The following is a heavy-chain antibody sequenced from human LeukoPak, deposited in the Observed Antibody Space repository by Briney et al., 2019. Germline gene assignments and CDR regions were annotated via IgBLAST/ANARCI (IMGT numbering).Heavy chain of an antibody. CDR3: ASYSSSLHEGEGY. D-gene: IGHD6-13*01. CDR1: GFTVSNNY. Sequence: GGSLRLSCAASGFTVSNNYMTWVRQAPGKGLEWVSVISASGGSTYYADSVKGRFTISRDNSKNTLYLQMNSLRAEDTAVYYCASYSSSLHEGEGYWGQGTLVTVSS. CDR2: ISASGGST. V-gene: IGHV3-66*02. J-gene: IGHJ4*02.